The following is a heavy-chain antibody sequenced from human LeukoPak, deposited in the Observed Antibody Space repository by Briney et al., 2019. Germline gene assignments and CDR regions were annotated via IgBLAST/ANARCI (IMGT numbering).Heavy chain of an antibody. CDR2: IYDDGRT. D-gene: IGHD2-21*01. Sequence: GGSLRLSCAASGFTVSTNYMSWVRLPPGKGLEWVSLIYDDGRTSYADSVKGRFTISRDNTENTLYLQMNSLRAEDTAVYYCARDVVETGVGSMDVWGQGTTVTVS. J-gene: IGHJ6*02. CDR1: GFTVSTNY. V-gene: IGHV3-53*01. CDR3: ARDVVETGVGSMDV.